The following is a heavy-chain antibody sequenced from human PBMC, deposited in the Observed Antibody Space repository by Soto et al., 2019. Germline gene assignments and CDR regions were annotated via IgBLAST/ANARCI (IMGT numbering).Heavy chain of an antibody. CDR3: ARIDIGGGYYYGMDV. Sequence: QVTLKESGPVLVKPTETLTLTCTVSGFSLSNARMGVSWIRQPPGKALEWLAHIFSNDEKSYSTSLKSRLTIPKDTSKRHVVPTMTNMDPVDTATYYCARIDIGGGYYYGMDVWGQGTTVTVAS. V-gene: IGHV2-26*01. CDR1: GFSLSNARMG. D-gene: IGHD5-12*01. CDR2: IFSNDEK. J-gene: IGHJ6*02.